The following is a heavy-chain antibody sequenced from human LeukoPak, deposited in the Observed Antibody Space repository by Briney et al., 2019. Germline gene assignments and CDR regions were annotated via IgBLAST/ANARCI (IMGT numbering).Heavy chain of an antibody. V-gene: IGHV4-39*07. D-gene: IGHD6-19*01. CDR3: ARDLDSSGWASPDDAFDI. Sequence: SETLSLTCTVSGGSISSSSYYWGWIRQPPGKGLEWIGSIYYSGSTYYNPSLKSRVTISVDTSKNQFSLKLSSVTAADTAVYYCARDLDSSGWASPDDAFDIWGQGTMVTVSS. J-gene: IGHJ3*02. CDR2: IYYSGST. CDR1: GGSISSSSYY.